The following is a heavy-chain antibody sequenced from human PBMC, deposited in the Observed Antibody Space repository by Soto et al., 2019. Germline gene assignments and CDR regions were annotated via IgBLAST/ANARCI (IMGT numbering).Heavy chain of an antibody. J-gene: IGHJ4*02. Sequence: GGSLRLSCVASGFTFWGDWMSWDRQAPGKGLEWVANIKQDGSAKQYLDSVRGRFTISRDNSKNSVYLQMNSLRAEDTALYYCARDFYGGFSYGPGDNWGQGTLVTVSS. CDR3: ARDFYGGFSYGPGDN. CDR2: IKQDGSAK. CDR1: GFTFWGDW. D-gene: IGHD2-15*01. V-gene: IGHV3-7*01.